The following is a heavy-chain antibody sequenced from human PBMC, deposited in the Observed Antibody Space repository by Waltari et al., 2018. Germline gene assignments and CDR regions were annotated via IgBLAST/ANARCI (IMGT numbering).Heavy chain of an antibody. CDR3: AKGLRSGLLEYSAFSYWYFDL. Sequence: AASGFTFSSYAMSWVRQAPGKGLEWVSAISGSGGSTYYADSVKGRFTISRDNSKNTLYLQMNSLRAEDTAVYYCAKGLRSGLLEYSAFSYWYFDLWGRGTLVTVSS. CDR1: GFTFSSYA. J-gene: IGHJ2*01. D-gene: IGHD6-6*01. CDR2: ISGSGGST. V-gene: IGHV3-23*01.